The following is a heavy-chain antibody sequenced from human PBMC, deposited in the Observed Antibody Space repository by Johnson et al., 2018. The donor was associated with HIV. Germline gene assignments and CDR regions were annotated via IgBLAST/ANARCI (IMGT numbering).Heavy chain of an antibody. V-gene: IGHV3-7*03. Sequence: VQLVESGGGLVQPGGSVRLSCAASGFTLSSYWMSWVRQAPEKGLEWVANIKQDGSEKYYVDSVKGRFTISRDNAKNSLYLQMNSLRAEDTAIYYCAKGRYSSSWYLAGAFDIWGQGTMVTVSS. J-gene: IGHJ3*02. CDR2: IKQDGSEK. D-gene: IGHD6-13*01. CDR3: AKGRYSSSWYLAGAFDI. CDR1: GFTLSSYW.